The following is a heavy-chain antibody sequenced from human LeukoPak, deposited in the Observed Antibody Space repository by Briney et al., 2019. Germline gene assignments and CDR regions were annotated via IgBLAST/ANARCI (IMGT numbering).Heavy chain of an antibody. J-gene: IGHJ4*02. Sequence: GASVKVSCKASGYTFTNYGINWVRQAPGHGLEWMGWISTHNGNTHYAQKLQGRVTMTTDTSTSTAYMELRSLRSDDTAVYYCARRCGGDCYAFDSWGQGTLVTVSS. CDR1: GYTFTNYG. CDR3: ARRCGGDCYAFDS. V-gene: IGHV1-18*01. CDR2: ISTHNGNT. D-gene: IGHD2-21*02.